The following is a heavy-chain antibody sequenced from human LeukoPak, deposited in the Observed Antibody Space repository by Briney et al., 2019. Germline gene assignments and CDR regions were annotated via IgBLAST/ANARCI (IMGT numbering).Heavy chain of an antibody. CDR1: GYSISSGYY. J-gene: IGHJ4*02. D-gene: IGHD6-19*01. CDR3: ARVVWEGSGWSNFDY. V-gene: IGHV4-38-2*02. CDR2: IYHSGST. Sequence: PAETLSLTCTVSGYSISSGYYWGWIRPPPGKGLEWIGSIYHSGSTYYNPSLKSRVTISVDTSKNQFSLKQSSVTAADTAMYYCARVVWEGSGWSNFDYWGQGTLVTVSS.